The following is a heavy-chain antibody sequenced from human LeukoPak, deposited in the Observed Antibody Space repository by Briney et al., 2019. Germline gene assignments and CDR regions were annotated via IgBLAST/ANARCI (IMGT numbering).Heavy chain of an antibody. Sequence: PGGSLRLSCAASGFTVSSAYMTWVRQAPGKGLEWVSVISNSGTTYYADSVKGRFTISRDNSKNTLYLQMNSLRDEDTAVYYCAKHRFESGGYHSTDWGQGTLVTVSS. V-gene: IGHV3-53*01. CDR2: ISNSGTT. CDR3: AKHRFESGGYHSTD. CDR1: GFTVSSAY. D-gene: IGHD3-22*01. J-gene: IGHJ4*02.